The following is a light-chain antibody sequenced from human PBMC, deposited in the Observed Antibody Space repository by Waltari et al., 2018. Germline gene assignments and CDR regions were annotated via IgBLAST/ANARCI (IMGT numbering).Light chain of an antibody. CDR1: RSDVGAYDF. Sequence: HSALTQPASVSGSPGQSITISCTGTRSDVGAYDFVSWYRQHPDKVPNLIIFDVPERPSGIAARFSGSTSGNTASLTSSGLQADDEADYYCAAYTSSSNFVFGSGTTVTV. CDR2: DVP. J-gene: IGLJ1*01. V-gene: IGLV2-14*03. CDR3: AAYTSSSNFV.